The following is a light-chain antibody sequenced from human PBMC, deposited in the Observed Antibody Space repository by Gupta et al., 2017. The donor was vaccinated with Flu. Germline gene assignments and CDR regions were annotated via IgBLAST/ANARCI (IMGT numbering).Light chain of an antibody. CDR3: QQSYHTPYT. CDR2: AAS. J-gene: IGKJ2*01. V-gene: IGKV1-39*01. CDR1: QSITSY. Sequence: DIQMTQSPSSLSASVGDRVTITCRASQSITSYLNWYHQKPGKAPKLLIYAASSLQSGVPSRFSGSGSGTDFTLTISSLQPEDFATYYCQQSYHTPYTFGQGTKLEIK.